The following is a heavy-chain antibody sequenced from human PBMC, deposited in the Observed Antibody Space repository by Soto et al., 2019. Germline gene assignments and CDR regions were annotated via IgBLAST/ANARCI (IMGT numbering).Heavy chain of an antibody. D-gene: IGHD3-3*01. CDR3: ARDTVRENYDFWSGYYTSYGMDV. J-gene: IGHJ6*02. V-gene: IGHV4-34*01. CDR2: INHSGST. CDR1: GGSFSGYY. Sequence: SETLSLTCAVYGGSFSGYYWSWIRQPPGKGLEWIGEINHSGSTNYNPSLKSRVTISVDTSKNQFSLKLSSVTAADTAVYYCARDTVRENYDFWSGYYTSYGMDVWGQGTTVTVSS.